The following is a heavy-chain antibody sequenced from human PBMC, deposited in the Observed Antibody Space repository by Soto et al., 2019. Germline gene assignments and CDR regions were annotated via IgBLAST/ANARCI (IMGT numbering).Heavy chain of an antibody. CDR3: ARSPYYYDSSGYYYSPYYFDY. D-gene: IGHD3-22*01. V-gene: IGHV1-69*01. CDR2: IIPIFGTA. J-gene: IGHJ4*02. Sequence: QVQLVQSGAEVKKPGSSVKVSCKAYGGTFSSYAISWVRQAPGQGLEWMGGIIPIFGTANYAQKFQGRVTITADESTSTAYMELSSLRSEDTSVYYCARSPYYYDSSGYYYSPYYFDYWGQGTLVTVSS. CDR1: GGTFSSYA.